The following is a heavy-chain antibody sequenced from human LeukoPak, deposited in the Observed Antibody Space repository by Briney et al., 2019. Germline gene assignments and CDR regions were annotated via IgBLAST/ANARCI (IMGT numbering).Heavy chain of an antibody. V-gene: IGHV4-38-2*01. J-gene: IGHJ5*01. CDR2: IYHNGDT. D-gene: IGHD2-8*01. CDR3: VRQGYCTSSNCYRWFDS. CDR1: GYSMTSGYY. Sequence: SSETLSLTCAVSGYSMTSGYYWAWIRRPPGEALEWIASIYHNGDTYYNSTLKSRLTISVDTSNNQFSLRLSSVTAADTAVYYCVRQGYCTSSNCYRWFDSWGQGTLVTVSS.